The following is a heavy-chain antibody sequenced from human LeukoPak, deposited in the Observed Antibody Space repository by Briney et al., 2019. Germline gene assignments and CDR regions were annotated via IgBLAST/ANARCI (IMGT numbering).Heavy chain of an antibody. CDR3: ARAGYYDSSGYTLFDY. CDR1: GYTFTSYG. V-gene: IGHV1-18*01. CDR2: ISAYNGNT. D-gene: IGHD3-22*01. Sequence: ASVKVSCKASGYTFTSYGISWVRQAPGQGLEWMGWISAYNGNTNYAQKLQGIVTMTTDTSTSTAYMELRSLRSDDTAVYYCARAGYYDSSGYTLFDYWGQGTLVTVSS. J-gene: IGHJ4*02.